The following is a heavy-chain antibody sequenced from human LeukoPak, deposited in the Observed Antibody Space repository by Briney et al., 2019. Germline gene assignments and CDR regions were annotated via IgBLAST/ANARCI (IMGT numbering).Heavy chain of an antibody. CDR3: ARDIRSGSYFDF. J-gene: IGHJ4*02. CDR1: GGSISSGGYY. V-gene: IGHV4-61*09. CDR2: IYTSGST. D-gene: IGHD1-26*01. Sequence: PSQTLSLTCTVSGGSISSGGYYCSWIRQPAGEGLEWIGHIYTSGSTNYNPSLKSRATISVVTSMNQFSLRLTSVNAADTAVYYCARDIRSGSYFDFWGQGTLVTASS.